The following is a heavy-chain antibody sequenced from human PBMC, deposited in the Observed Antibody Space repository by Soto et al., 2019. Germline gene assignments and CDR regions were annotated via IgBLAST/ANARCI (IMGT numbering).Heavy chain of an antibody. CDR3: ASICSGGSCYSGYAFDI. Sequence: PGGSLRLSCAASGCTFSSYSMNWVRQAPGKGLEWVSSISSSSSYIYYADSVKGRFTISRDNAKNSLYLQINSLRAEDTFVYYGASICSGGSCYSGYAFDIWGQGTMVTVS. J-gene: IGHJ3*02. CDR1: GCTFSSYS. V-gene: IGHV3-21*01. D-gene: IGHD2-15*01. CDR2: ISSSSSYI.